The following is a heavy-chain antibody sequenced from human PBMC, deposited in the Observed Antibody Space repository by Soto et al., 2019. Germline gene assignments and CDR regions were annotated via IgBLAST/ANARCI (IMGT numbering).Heavy chain of an antibody. D-gene: IGHD3-22*01. CDR2: IYYSGST. CDR3: ARNYYDNPGYFDY. Sequence: SETLSLTCTVSGGSISSYYWSWIRQPPGKGLEWIGYIYYSGSTNYNPSLKSRVTISVDTSKNQFSLKLSSVTAADTAVYYCARNYYDNPGYFDYWGQGTLVTVSS. CDR1: GGSISSYY. J-gene: IGHJ4*02. V-gene: IGHV4-59*08.